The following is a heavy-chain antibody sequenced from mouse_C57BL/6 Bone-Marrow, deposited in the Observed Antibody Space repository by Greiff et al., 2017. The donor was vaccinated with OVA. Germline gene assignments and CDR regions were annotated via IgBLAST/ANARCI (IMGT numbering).Heavy chain of an antibody. Sequence: EVQLLESGPGMVKPSQSLSLTCTVTGYSITSGYDWHWIRHLPGNILEWMGFISYSGSTNYNQSLKSRFSIPHDTSKNHFFLKLNTVTTEDTATYDCARGGGGSYAMDYWGQGTSVTVSS. CDR2: ISYSGST. CDR3: ARGGGGSYAMDY. J-gene: IGHJ4*01. CDR1: GYSITSGYD. V-gene: IGHV3-1*01.